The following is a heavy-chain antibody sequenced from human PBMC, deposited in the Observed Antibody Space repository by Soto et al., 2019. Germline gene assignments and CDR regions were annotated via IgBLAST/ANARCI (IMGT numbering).Heavy chain of an antibody. J-gene: IGHJ4*02. CDR1: GFTFSSYG. D-gene: IGHD5-12*01. V-gene: IGHV3-33*01. CDR2: IWYDGSNK. CDR3: ARGGRGYDKGGEVFDY. Sequence: GGSLRLSCAASGFTFSSYGMHWVRQAPGKGLEWVAVIWYDGSNKYYADSVKGRFTISRDNSKNTLYLQMNSLRAEDTAVYYCARGGRGYDKGGEVFDYWGQGTLVTVSS.